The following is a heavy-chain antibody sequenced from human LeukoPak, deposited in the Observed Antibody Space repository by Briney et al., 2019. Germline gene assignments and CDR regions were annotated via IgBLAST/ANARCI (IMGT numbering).Heavy chain of an antibody. J-gene: IGHJ4*02. CDR1: GFTFSSYG. D-gene: IGHD4-11*01. CDR2: IWYDGSDK. Sequence: PGGSLRLSCAASGFTFSSYGMHWFRQAPGKGLEWVAVIWYDGSDKYYADSVKGRFTISRDNSKNTLYLQMNSLRAEDTAVYYCAISNHFDYWGQGTLVTVSS. V-gene: IGHV3-33*01. CDR3: AISNHFDY.